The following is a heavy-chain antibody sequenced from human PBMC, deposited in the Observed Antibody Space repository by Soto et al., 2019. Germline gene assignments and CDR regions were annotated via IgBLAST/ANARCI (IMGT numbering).Heavy chain of an antibody. CDR1: GGTFSSYA. J-gene: IGHJ4*02. V-gene: IGHV1-69*06. Sequence: QVQLVQSGAEVKKPGSSLKVSCKASGGTFSSYAISWVRQAPGQGLEWMGGIIPIFGTENYAQKFQGRVTITADTTTSIAYMELSSVRSEDTAVYYCARDLGYCSGGSCYFQTPEIDYWGQGNLVTVSS. D-gene: IGHD2-15*01. CDR3: ARDLGYCSGGSCYFQTPEIDY. CDR2: IIPIFGTE.